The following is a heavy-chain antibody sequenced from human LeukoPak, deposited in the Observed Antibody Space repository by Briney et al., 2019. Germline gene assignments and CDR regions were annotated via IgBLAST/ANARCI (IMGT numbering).Heavy chain of an antibody. CDR2: IYPGDSDT. J-gene: IGHJ5*02. Sequence: PGESLKISCKGSGYRFSNYWIAWVRHMPGKGLEWMGIIYPGDSDTRYSPSFQGQVTISADKSISTAYLQWSSLKASDTAMYYCARPYYDSSGGFDPWGQGTQVTVSS. V-gene: IGHV5-51*01. CDR1: GYRFSNYW. D-gene: IGHD3-22*01. CDR3: ARPYYDSSGGFDP.